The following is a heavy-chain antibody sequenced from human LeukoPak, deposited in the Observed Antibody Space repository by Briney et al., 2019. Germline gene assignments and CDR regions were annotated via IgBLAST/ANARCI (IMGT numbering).Heavy chain of an antibody. CDR2: ISGSGGST. J-gene: IGHJ6*03. V-gene: IGHV3-23*01. CDR3: GRGSHTYYYYMDV. CDR1: GFTFSSYA. D-gene: IGHD3-16*01. Sequence: GGSLRLSCAASGFTFSSYAMSWVRQAPGKGLEWVSAISGSGGSTYYADSVKGRFTISRDNSKNTLYLQMNSLRAEDTAVYYCGRGSHTYYYYMDVWGKGTTVTVSS.